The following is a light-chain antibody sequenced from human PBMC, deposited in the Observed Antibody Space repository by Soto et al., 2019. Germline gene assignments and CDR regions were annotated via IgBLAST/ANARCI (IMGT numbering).Light chain of an antibody. CDR2: DVS. CDR1: RSDVGGYNY. CDR3: SAYTRSSLYV. J-gene: IGLJ1*01. V-gene: IGLV2-14*03. Sequence: QSALTQPASVSGSPGQSITISCTGPRSDVGGYNYVSWYQHHPGKAPKLMIYDVSNRPSGVSNRFSGSKSGITASLTISGLQAEDEADYYCSAYTRSSLYVFATGTKVTVL.